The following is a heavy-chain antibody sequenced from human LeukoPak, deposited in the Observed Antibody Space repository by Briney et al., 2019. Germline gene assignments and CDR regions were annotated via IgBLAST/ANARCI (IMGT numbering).Heavy chain of an antibody. J-gene: IGHJ4*02. CDR3: ARDWFDY. D-gene: IGHD2-21*01. V-gene: IGHV3-23*01. CDR2: IGGSGTWA. Sequence: PGGSLRLSCAASGFTFSTYAMTWVRQAPGKGLEWVSTIGGSGTWAFYADSVKGRFTISRDNSKNTLHLQMNSLRAEDTAVYFCARDWFDYWGQGTLVTVSS. CDR1: GFTFSTYA.